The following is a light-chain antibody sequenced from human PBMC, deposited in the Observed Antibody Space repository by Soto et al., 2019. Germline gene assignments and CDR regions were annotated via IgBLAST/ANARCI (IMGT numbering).Light chain of an antibody. Sequence: DIVMTQSPLSLAVTLGEPASISCRSSQSPRHSNGNTYLDWYLQKPGQSPQLLIYSVSFRASGVPDRFSGSGSDTDFALKISRVEAEDVGVYYCMNAVQTLTFGGGTRVEIK. CDR3: MNAVQTLT. V-gene: IGKV2-28*01. CDR2: SVS. CDR1: QSPRHSNGNTY. J-gene: IGKJ4*01.